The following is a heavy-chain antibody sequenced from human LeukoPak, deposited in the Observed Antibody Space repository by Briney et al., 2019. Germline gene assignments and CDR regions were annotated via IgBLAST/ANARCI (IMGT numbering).Heavy chain of an antibody. CDR1: GFTVSSNY. CDR2: IYRAGNT. CDR3: ARGEQQLVQNSGEFDY. V-gene: IGHV3-53*05. Sequence: PGGSLRLSCAASGFTVSSNYVTWVRQAPGKGLEWVSVIYRAGNTYYADSVKGRFTISRDNSKNTLYLQMNSLRAEDTAVYYCARGEQQLVQNSGEFDYWGQGTLVTVSS. J-gene: IGHJ4*02. D-gene: IGHD6-13*01.